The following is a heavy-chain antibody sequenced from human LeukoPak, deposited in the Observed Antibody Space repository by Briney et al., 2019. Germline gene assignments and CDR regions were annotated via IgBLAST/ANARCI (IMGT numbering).Heavy chain of an antibody. V-gene: IGHV1-69*13. D-gene: IGHD6-6*01. CDR3: ARDLSSSAPSGGIDY. J-gene: IGHJ4*02. CDR1: GGTFSSYA. CDR2: IIPIFGTA. Sequence: ASVKVSCKASGGTFSSYAISWVRQAPGQGLEWMGGIIPIFGTANYAQKFQGRVTITADESTSTAYMELSSLRSEDTAVYYCARDLSSSAPSGGIDYWGQGTLVTVSS.